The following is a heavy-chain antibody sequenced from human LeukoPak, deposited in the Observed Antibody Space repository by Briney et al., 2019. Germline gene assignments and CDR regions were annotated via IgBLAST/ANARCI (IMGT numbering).Heavy chain of an antibody. V-gene: IGHV3-30*04. CDR2: ISYDGSNK. Sequence: GGSLRLSCAASGFTFSSYAMHWVRQAPGKGLEWVAVISYDGSNKYYADSVKGRFTISRDNSKNTLYLQMNSLRAEDTAVYYCARDYPRSGWYDAFDIWGQGTMVTVSS. CDR3: ARDYPRSGWYDAFDI. J-gene: IGHJ3*02. CDR1: GFTFSSYA. D-gene: IGHD6-19*01.